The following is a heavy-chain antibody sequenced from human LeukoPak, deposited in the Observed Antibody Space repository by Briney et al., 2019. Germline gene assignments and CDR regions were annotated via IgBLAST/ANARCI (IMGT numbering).Heavy chain of an antibody. J-gene: IGHJ4*02. CDR3: ARGKEYSSSWYDY. CDR1: GYTFTGYY. CDR2: INPNSGGT. D-gene: IGHD6-13*01. Sequence: GASVKVSCKASGYTFTGYYMHWVRQAPGQGLEWMGWINPNSGGTNYAQKLQGRVTMTRDTSISTAYMELSRLRSDDTAVYYCARGKEYSSSWYDYWGQGTLVTVSS. V-gene: IGHV1-2*02.